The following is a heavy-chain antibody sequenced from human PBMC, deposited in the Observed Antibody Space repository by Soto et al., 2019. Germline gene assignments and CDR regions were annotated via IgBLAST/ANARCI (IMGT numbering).Heavy chain of an antibody. D-gene: IGHD6-13*01. CDR2: INAGNGNT. CDR3: AREGVVAAARYYYGMDV. J-gene: IGHJ6*02. V-gene: IGHV1-3*01. CDR1: GYTFTSYA. Sequence: ASVKVSCKASGYTFTSYAMHWVRQAPGQRLEWMGWINAGNGNTKYSQKFQGRVTITRDTSASTAYMELSSLRSEDTAVYYCAREGVVAAARYYYGMDVWGQGTTVTVSS.